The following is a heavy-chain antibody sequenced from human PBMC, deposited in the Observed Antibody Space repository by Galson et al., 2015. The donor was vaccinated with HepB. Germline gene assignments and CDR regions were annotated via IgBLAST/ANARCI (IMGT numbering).Heavy chain of an antibody. J-gene: IGHJ3*02. CDR3: VREGDAFDI. CDR2: INGDGSSK. Sequence: SLRLSCAASGFTFSSYWMHWVRQAPGKGLVWVSRINGDGSSKSHAYSVKGRFTISRDNAKNTLNLQMNSLRAEDTAVYYCVREGDAFDIWGQGTMVTVSS. CDR1: GFTFSSYW. V-gene: IGHV3-74*01.